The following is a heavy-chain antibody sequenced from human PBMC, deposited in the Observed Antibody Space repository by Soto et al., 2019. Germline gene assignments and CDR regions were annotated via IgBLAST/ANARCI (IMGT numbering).Heavy chain of an antibody. D-gene: IGHD3-9*01. Sequence: EVQLVESGGGLVKPGGSLRLSCAASGFTFSSYSMNWVRQAPGKGLEWVSSISSSSSYIYYADSVKGRFTISRDNAKNSLYLQMNSLRAEDTAVYYCASDGADIFTGYYHYYGMDVWGQGTTVTVSS. CDR2: ISSSSSYI. CDR3: ASDGADIFTGYYHYYGMDV. CDR1: GFTFSSYS. J-gene: IGHJ6*02. V-gene: IGHV3-21*01.